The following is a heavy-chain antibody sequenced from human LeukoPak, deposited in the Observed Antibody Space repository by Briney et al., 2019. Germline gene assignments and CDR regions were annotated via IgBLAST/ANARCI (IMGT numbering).Heavy chain of an antibody. J-gene: IGHJ4*02. CDR1: GGSISSYY. Sequence: SETLSLTCTVSGGSISSYYWSWIRQPPGKGLEWIGYIYYSGSTNYNPSLKSRVTISVDTSKNQFSLKLSSVTAADTAVHYCARLQLVFRRYYFDYWGQGTLVTVSS. V-gene: IGHV4-59*08. CDR3: ARLQLVFRRYYFDY. D-gene: IGHD6-13*01. CDR2: IYYSGST.